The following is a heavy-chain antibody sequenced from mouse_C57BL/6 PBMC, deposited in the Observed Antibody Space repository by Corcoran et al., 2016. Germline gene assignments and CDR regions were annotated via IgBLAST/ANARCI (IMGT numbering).Heavy chain of an antibody. Sequence: EVQLQQSGPELVKPGASVKISCKASGYTFTDYYMNWVKQSHGKSLEWIGDINPNNGGTSYNQKFKGKATLTVDKSSSTAYMELRSLTSEDSAVYYCARGTVRYYYAMDYWGQGTSVTVS. CDR3: ARGTVRYYYAMDY. J-gene: IGHJ4*01. CDR1: GYTFTDYY. CDR2: INPNNGGT. D-gene: IGHD2-14*01. V-gene: IGHV1-26*01.